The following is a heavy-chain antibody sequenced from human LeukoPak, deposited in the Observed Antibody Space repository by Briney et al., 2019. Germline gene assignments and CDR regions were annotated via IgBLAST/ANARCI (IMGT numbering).Heavy chain of an antibody. V-gene: IGHV4-61*02. Sequence: SETLSLTCTVSGRSISSGSYYWSWIRQPAGKGLEWIGRIYTSGSTNYNPSLKSRVTISVHTSKNQFSLKLSSVTAADTAVYYCARGGGYCSGGSCLRYFDLWGRGTLVTVSS. J-gene: IGHJ2*01. CDR1: GRSISSGSYY. D-gene: IGHD2-15*01. CDR3: ARGGGYCSGGSCLRYFDL. CDR2: IYTSGST.